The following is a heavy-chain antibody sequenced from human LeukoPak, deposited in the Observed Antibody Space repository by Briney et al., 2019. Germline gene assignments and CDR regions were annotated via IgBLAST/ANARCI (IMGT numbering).Heavy chain of an antibody. J-gene: IGHJ5*02. V-gene: IGHV3-23*01. D-gene: IGHD3-16*01. CDR2: ISGSGGST. CDR3: ARDDYVWGNNNWFDP. Sequence: GGSLRLSCAASGFTFSSYAMSWVRQAPGKGLEWVSSISGSGGSTYYADSVKGRFTISRDNSKNTLYLQMNSLRAEDTAVYYCARDDYVWGNNNWFDPWGQGTLVTVSS. CDR1: GFTFSSYA.